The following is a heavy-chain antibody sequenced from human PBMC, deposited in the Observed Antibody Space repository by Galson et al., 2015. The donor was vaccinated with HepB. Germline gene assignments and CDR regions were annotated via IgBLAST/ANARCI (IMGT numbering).Heavy chain of an antibody. J-gene: IGHJ4*02. CDR3: ARQGTMVRGADY. V-gene: IGHV3-23*01. D-gene: IGHD3-10*01. Sequence: SLRLSCAASGFTFSSYAMSWVRQAPGKGLEWVSLISGSGGSTYYADSVKGRFTISRDNSKNTLYLRMSSLKASDTAMYYCARQGTMVRGADYWGQGTLVTVSS. CDR2: ISGSGGST. CDR1: GFTFSSYA.